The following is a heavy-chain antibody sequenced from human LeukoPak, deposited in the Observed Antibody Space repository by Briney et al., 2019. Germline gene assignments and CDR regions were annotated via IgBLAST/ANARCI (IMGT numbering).Heavy chain of an antibody. CDR3: AREVQLWFGELSGYYGMDV. Sequence: GASVTVSCKASGYTFTSYGISWVRQAPGQGLEWMGWISAYNGNTNYAQKLQGRVTMTTDTSTSTAYMELRSLRSDDTAVYYCAREVQLWFGELSGYYGMDVWGKGTTVTVSS. D-gene: IGHD3-10*01. J-gene: IGHJ6*04. CDR2: ISAYNGNT. CDR1: GYTFTSYG. V-gene: IGHV1-18*04.